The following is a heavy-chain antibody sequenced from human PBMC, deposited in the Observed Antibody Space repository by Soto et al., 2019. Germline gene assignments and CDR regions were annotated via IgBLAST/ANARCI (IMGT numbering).Heavy chain of an antibody. CDR3: ARGSLIDYDFWSGYPPQDYYGMDV. CDR1: GYSVSSNSAA. D-gene: IGHD3-3*01. Sequence: SHTLSLTCAISGYSVSSNSAAWNWIRQSPSRGLEWLGRTYYRSKWYNDYAVPVKSRITINPDTSKNQFSLQLNSVTPEDTAVYYCARGSLIDYDFWSGYPPQDYYGMDVWGQGTTVTVSS. J-gene: IGHJ6*02. V-gene: IGHV6-1*01. CDR2: TYYRSKWYN.